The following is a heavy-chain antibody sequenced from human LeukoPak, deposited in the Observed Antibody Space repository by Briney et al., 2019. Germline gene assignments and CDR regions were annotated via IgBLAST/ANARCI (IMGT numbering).Heavy chain of an antibody. J-gene: IGHJ6*02. Sequence: GASVKVSCTASGGTFSSYAISWVRQAPGQGLEWMGRIIPILGIANYAQKFQGRVTITADKSTSTAYMELSSLRSEDTAVYYCARDQWLDYYYGMDVWGQGTTVTVSS. V-gene: IGHV1-69*04. CDR2: IIPILGIA. D-gene: IGHD6-19*01. CDR3: ARDQWLDYYYGMDV. CDR1: GGTFSSYA.